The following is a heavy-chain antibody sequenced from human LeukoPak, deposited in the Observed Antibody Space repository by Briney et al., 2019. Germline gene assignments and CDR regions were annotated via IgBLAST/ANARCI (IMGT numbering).Heavy chain of an antibody. CDR3: ARGFGSGSPFDY. Sequence: PSETLSLTCTVSGGSISSYYWSWIRQPPGKGLEWIGYIYYSGSTNYNPSLKSRVTISVDTSKNQFSLKLSSVTAADTAVYYCARGFGSGSPFDYWGQGTLVTVSS. J-gene: IGHJ4*02. D-gene: IGHD3-10*01. CDR2: IYYSGST. CDR1: GGSISSYY. V-gene: IGHV4-59*01.